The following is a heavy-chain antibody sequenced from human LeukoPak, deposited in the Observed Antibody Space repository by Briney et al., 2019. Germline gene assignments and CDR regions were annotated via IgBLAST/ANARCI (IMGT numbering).Heavy chain of an antibody. Sequence: SETLSLTCTVSGGSISSYYWSWIRQPPGKGLEWIGYIYYSGSTNYNPSLKSRVTISVDTSKNQFSLKLSSVTAADTAVYYCARTPIVVVVATIYYFDYWGQGTLVTVSS. J-gene: IGHJ4*02. CDR1: GGSISSYY. D-gene: IGHD2-15*01. V-gene: IGHV4-59*01. CDR2: IYYSGST. CDR3: ARTPIVVVVATIYYFDY.